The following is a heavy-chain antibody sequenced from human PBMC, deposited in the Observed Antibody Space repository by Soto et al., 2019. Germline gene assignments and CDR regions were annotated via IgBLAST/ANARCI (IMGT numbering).Heavy chain of an antibody. V-gene: IGHV3-7*01. CDR3: ARPRGWNIVRKPAASDY. J-gene: IGHJ4*02. Sequence: GGSLRLSCAASGFMFSTFWMSWVRQAPGKGLEWVANINQDGSEKYYVDSVKGRFTISRDNAKNSLYLQMTSLRADDTAVYCCARPRGWNIVRKPAASDYWGQGTLVTVSS. D-gene: IGHD2-2*01. CDR2: INQDGSEK. CDR1: GFMFSTFW.